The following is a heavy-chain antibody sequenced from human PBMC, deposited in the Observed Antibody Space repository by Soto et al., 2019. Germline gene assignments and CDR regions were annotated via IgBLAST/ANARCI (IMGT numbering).Heavy chain of an antibody. CDR3: ARDRYYGSGSYSNWFDP. Sequence: SVKVSCKASGGTFSSYAISWVRQAPGQGLEWMGGIIPTFGTANYAQKFQGRVTITADESTSTAYMELSSLRSEDTAVYYCARDRYYGSGSYSNWFDPWGQGTLVTVSS. J-gene: IGHJ5*02. CDR1: GGTFSSYA. D-gene: IGHD3-10*01. CDR2: IIPTFGTA. V-gene: IGHV1-69*13.